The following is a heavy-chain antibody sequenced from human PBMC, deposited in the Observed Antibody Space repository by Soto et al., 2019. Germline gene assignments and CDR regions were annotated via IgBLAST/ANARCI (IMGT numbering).Heavy chain of an antibody. J-gene: IGHJ6*02. CDR2: IRSKAYGGTT. V-gene: IGHV3-49*04. CDR1: GFTFGDYA. Sequence: PGGSLRLSCTASGFTFGDYAMSWVRQAPGKGLEWVGFIRSKAYGGTTEYAASVKGRFTISRDDSKSIAYLQMNSLKTEDTAVYYCTRVSTDYYGMDVWGQGTTVTVSS. D-gene: IGHD4-17*01. CDR3: TRVSTDYYGMDV.